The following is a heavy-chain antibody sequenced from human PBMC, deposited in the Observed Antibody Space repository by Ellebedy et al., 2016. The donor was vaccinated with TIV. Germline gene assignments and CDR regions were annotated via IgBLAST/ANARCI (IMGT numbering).Heavy chain of an antibody. CDR3: ASSLTMLRVGMDV. J-gene: IGHJ6*02. CDR1: GGSFSGYF. V-gene: IGHV4-34*01. D-gene: IGHD3-10*01. CDR2: INHGGST. Sequence: MPSETLSLTCAVYGGSFSGYFWTWIRQPPGKGLEWIGEINHGGSTNYNPSLKSRVPISVDTSKNQFSLKLTSVTAADTAVYYCASSLTMLRVGMDVWGQGTTVTVSS.